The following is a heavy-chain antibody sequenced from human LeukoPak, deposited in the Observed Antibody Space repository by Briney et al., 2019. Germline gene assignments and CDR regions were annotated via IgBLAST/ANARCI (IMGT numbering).Heavy chain of an antibody. CDR2: INHRESP. CDR3: ARGYCRGACYRRLQYYFDY. D-gene: IGHD2-21*02. V-gene: IGHV4-34*01. CDR1: GGTFSGYY. Sequence: SETLCLSCAVYGGTFSGYYLSLVRQPPGKGLEWVGEINHRESPNYIQPLTRRVTISVDTSKNQFSMKLSSVTAAATAVYYCARGYCRGACYRRLQYYFDYWGQGTLVTVSS. J-gene: IGHJ4*02.